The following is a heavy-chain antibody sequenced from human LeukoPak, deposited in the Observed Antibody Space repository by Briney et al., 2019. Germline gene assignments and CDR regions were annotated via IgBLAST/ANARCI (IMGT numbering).Heavy chain of an antibody. CDR1: GFTFSSYW. CDR3: ARVRTRYYGMEV. Sequence: PGGSLSLSCAAYGFTFSSYWMHWVRQAPGKGLVWVSRINSDGSSTSYADSVKGRVTISRDSATNTLYLQMNRLRAEDTAVYYCARVRTRYYGMEVCGEGTTVTVSS. CDR2: INSDGSST. J-gene: IGHJ6*04. D-gene: IGHD1-14*01. V-gene: IGHV3-74*01.